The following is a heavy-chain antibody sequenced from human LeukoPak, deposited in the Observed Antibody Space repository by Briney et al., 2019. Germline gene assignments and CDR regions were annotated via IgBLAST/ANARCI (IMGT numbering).Heavy chain of an antibody. J-gene: IGHJ6*02. V-gene: IGHV3-33*01. CDR2: VWYDGRNT. Sequence: GGSLRLSCAASGFTFRSYGMHWVRQAPGKGLEWVALVWYDGRNTYYSESVKGRFTISRDNSKNTLYLQMNSLSGEDTAVYYCARELRCGGDCQKYFYGMDVRGQGTTVTVSS. D-gene: IGHD2-21*02. CDR3: ARELRCGGDCQKYFYGMDV. CDR1: GFTFRSYG.